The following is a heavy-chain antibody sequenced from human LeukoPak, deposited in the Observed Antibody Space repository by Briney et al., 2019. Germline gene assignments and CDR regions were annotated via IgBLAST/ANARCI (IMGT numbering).Heavy chain of an antibody. V-gene: IGHV4-39*07. D-gene: IGHD4-17*01. CDR3: ARGLWDNGDRFDY. CDR2: IYYSGST. CDR1: GGSISSSSYY. Sequence: SETLSLTCTVSGGSISSSSYYWGWIRQPPGKGLEWIGSIYYSGSTYYNPSLKSRVTISVDTSKNQFSLKLSSVTAADTAVYYCARGLWDNGDRFDYWGPGTLVTVSS. J-gene: IGHJ4*02.